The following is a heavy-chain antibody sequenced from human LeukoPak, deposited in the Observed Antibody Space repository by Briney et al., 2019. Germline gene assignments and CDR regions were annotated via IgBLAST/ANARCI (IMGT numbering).Heavy chain of an antibody. CDR3: ARGVEMATITDHDAFDI. CDR1: GYSFTSYW. CDR2: IYPGDSDT. Sequence: GESLKISCKGSGYSFTSYWIGWVRQMPGEGLEWMGIIYPGDSDTRYSPSFQGQVTISADKSISTAYLQWSSLKASDTAMYYCARGVEMATITDHDAFDIWGQGTMVTVSS. D-gene: IGHD5-24*01. V-gene: IGHV5-51*01. J-gene: IGHJ3*02.